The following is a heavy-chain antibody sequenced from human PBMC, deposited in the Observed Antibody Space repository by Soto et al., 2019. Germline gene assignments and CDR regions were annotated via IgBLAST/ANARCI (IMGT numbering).Heavy chain of an antibody. V-gene: IGHV1-3*01. D-gene: IGHD3-3*01. CDR2: INAGNGNT. CDR3: ARVTIFGVGSHGFDY. J-gene: IGHJ4*02. Sequence: ASVKVSCKASGYTFTSYAMHWLRQAPGQRLEWMGWINAGNGNTKYSQKFQGRVTITRDTSASTAYMELSSLRSEDTAVYYCARVTIFGVGSHGFDYWGQGTLVTVSS. CDR1: GYTFTSYA.